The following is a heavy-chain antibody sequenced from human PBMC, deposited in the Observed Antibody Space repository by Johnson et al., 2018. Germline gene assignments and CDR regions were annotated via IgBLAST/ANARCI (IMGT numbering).Heavy chain of an antibody. D-gene: IGHD2-15*01. J-gene: IGHJ1*01. V-gene: IGHV5-51*01. Sequence: VQLVQSGAEVKKPGESLQISCNGSGYSFAKYWIAWVRQMPGKGLEWMGIIYPGDSDTRYRPSYQGQVIISADKSITTAYLQWSSLKASDTAIYYCARLNGSAEYFQHWGQGSLVTVSS. CDR1: GYSFAKYW. CDR2: IYPGDSDT. CDR3: ARLNGSAEYFQH.